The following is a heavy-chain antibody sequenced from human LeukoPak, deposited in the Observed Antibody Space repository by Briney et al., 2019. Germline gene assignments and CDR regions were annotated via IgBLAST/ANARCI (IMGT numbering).Heavy chain of an antibody. CDR1: GFTFSSYS. CDR2: ISSSSSKI. J-gene: IGHJ4*02. Sequence: PGGSLRLSCAASGFTFSSYSMNWVRQAPGKGLEWVSYISSSSSKIYYADSVKGRFTISRDNAKNSLYLQMNSLRAEDTAVYYCASGRTAGYYWGQGTLVTVSS. V-gene: IGHV3-48*01. D-gene: IGHD6-13*01. CDR3: ASGRTAGYY.